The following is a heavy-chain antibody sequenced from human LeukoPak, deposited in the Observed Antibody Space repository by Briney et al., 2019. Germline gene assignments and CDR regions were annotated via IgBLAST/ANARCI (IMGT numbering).Heavy chain of an antibody. CDR2: ISYDGSNK. CDR1: GFTFSSYG. D-gene: IGHD4-11*01. CDR3: AKDGGLLTTRYYFDY. V-gene: IGHV3-30*18. J-gene: IGHJ4*02. Sequence: GRSLRLSCAASGFTFSSYGMHWVRQAPGKGLEWVAVISYDGSNKYYADSVKGRFTISRDNSKNTLYLQMNSLRAEGTAVYYCAKDGGLLTTRYYFDYWGQGTLVTVSS.